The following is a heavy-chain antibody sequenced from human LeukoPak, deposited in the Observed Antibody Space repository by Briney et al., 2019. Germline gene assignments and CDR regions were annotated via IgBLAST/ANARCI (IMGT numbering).Heavy chain of an antibody. CDR2: IRYDESNI. Sequence: GSLRLSCAASGLSFSGYGMHWARQAPGKGLEWVAFIRYDESNIYYIDSVKGRFTISRDNSKNTLHLQMNSLRAEDTAVYHCAYFHVTSRSFDSDWGQGTLVIVSS. D-gene: IGHD3-9*01. J-gene: IGHJ4*02. CDR3: AYFHVTSRSFDSD. V-gene: IGHV3-30*02. CDR1: GLSFSGYG.